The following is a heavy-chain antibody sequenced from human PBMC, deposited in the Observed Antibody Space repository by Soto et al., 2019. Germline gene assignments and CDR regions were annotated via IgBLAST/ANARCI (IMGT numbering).Heavy chain of an antibody. Sequence: HPGRSLRLSCAASGVTFSSYAMSWVRQAPGKGLEWVSAISGSGGSTYYADAVKGRFTISRDNSKNTLYLQMNSLRAEDTAVYYCAKAHRASDYDFWSGYCVDGEYFQYWGQRTLDIVSS. V-gene: IGHV3-23*01. CDR2: ISGSGGST. CDR1: GVTFSSYA. D-gene: IGHD3-3*01. J-gene: IGHJ1*01. CDR3: AKAHRASDYDFWSGYCVDGEYFQY.